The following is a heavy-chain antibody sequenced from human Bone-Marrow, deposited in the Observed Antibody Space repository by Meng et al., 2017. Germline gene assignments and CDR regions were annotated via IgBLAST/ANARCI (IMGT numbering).Heavy chain of an antibody. Sequence: QGRVVESGADWKKPGAAVRVNCKASGYIFTNYDLNWVRQAAGQGPEWMGWLNPRTGNTGYAQKFQGRVTLTRDTSRSTAYMELSSLTSDDTAIYYCARDYGGNSGRFNPWGQGTLVTVSS. V-gene: IGHV1-8*01. D-gene: IGHD4-23*01. CDR3: ARDYGGNSGRFNP. J-gene: IGHJ5*02. CDR2: LNPRTGNT. CDR1: GYIFTNYD.